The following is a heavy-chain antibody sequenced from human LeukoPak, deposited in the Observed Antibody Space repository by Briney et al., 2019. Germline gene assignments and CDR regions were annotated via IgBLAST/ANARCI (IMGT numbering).Heavy chain of an antibody. V-gene: IGHV1-69*13. Sequence: SVKVSCKASGGTFSSYAISWVRQAPGQGLEWMGGIIPIFGTANYAQKFQGRVTITADESTSTAYMELSSLRSEDTAVYYCARDTDPYCSSTSCYSGWYFDYWGQGTLVTVSS. D-gene: IGHD2-2*01. CDR1: GGTFSSYA. CDR2: IIPIFGTA. J-gene: IGHJ4*02. CDR3: ARDTDPYCSSTSCYSGWYFDY.